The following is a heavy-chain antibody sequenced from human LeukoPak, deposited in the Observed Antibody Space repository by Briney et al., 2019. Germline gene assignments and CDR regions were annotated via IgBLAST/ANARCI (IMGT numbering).Heavy chain of an antibody. J-gene: IGHJ3*02. CDR3: ASSGLLSRDCSSTSCYHDALDI. D-gene: IGHD2-2*01. Sequence: SGGSLRLSCAASGFTFSSYWMSWVRQAPGKGLEWVANIKQDGSEKYYVDSVKGRFTISRDNAKNSLYLQMSSLRAEDTAVYYCASSGLLSRDCSSTSCYHDALDIWGQGTMVTVSS. CDR2: IKQDGSEK. V-gene: IGHV3-7*01. CDR1: GFTFSSYW.